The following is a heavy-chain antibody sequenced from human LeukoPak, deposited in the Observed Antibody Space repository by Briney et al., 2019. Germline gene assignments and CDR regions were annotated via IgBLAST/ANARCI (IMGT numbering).Heavy chain of an antibody. D-gene: IGHD3-3*01. CDR2: IKQDGSEK. Sequence: EGSLRLSCAASGFTFSSYWMSWVRQAPGKGLEWVANIKQDGSEKYYVDSVKGRFTISRDNAKNSLYLQMNSLRAEDTAVYYCARWCSMGTALRFLEWHAFDIWGQGTMVTVSS. J-gene: IGHJ3*02. V-gene: IGHV3-7*01. CDR1: GFTFSSYW. CDR3: ARWCSMGTALRFLEWHAFDI.